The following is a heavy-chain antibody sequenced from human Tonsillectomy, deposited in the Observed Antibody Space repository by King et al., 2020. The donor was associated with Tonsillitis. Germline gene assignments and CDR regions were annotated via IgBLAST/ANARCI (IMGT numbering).Heavy chain of an antibody. Sequence: VQLVQSGAEVKKPGASVKVSCKVSGYTLTELSMHWVRPAPGKGLEWMGGFDPEDGETIYAQKFQGRVTMTEDTSTDTAYMELSSLRPEDTAVDYCATEPNLSTMIPGEYFQHWGQGTLVTVSA. D-gene: IGHD3-22*01. CDR3: ATEPNLSTMIPGEYFQH. CDR1: GYTLTELS. V-gene: IGHV1-24*01. CDR2: FDPEDGET. J-gene: IGHJ1*01.